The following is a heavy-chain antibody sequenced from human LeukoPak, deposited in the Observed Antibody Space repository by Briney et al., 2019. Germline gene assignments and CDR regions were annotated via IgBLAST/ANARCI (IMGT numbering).Heavy chain of an antibody. D-gene: IGHD2-2*01. CDR3: VGQLLRAV. V-gene: IGHV3-7*01. CDR1: GFPFSGYY. CDR2: IKGDGSVQ. J-gene: IGHJ6*03. Sequence: QTGGSLRLSCTASGFPFSGYYISWVRQAPGTGLEWLANIKGDGSVQDYVDSVEGRFTISRANAKNSLYLQMNNLRVDDTAVYYCVGQLLRAVWGKGTTVTVSS.